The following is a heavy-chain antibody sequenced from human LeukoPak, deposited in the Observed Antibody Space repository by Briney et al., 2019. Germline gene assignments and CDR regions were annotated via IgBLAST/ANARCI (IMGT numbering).Heavy chain of an antibody. CDR1: GFSLSSSS. Sequence: GGSLRLSRAASGFSLSSSSMAWVRQAPGGRPDWVSDIYSDSSDTYYADSVKGRFSISRDDSKNTLYLQMYSLRTEDTATYYCAKRLNINYFEYWGRGTLVTVSS. D-gene: IGHD2/OR15-2a*01. CDR2: IYSDSSDT. CDR3: AKRLNINYFEY. V-gene: IGHV3-23*03. J-gene: IGHJ4*02.